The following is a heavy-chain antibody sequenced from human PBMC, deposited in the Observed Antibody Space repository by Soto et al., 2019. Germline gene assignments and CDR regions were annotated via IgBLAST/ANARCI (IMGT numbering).Heavy chain of an antibody. V-gene: IGHV3-33*01. Sequence: PGGSLRLSCAASVFTFSSYGMHWVRQAPGKGLEWVAVIWYDGSNKYYADSVKGRFTISRDNSKNTLYLQMNSLRAEDTAVYYCARVGRGYYPNNVFDIGGQGTMVTVSS. CDR3: ARVGRGYYPNNVFDI. CDR1: VFTFSSYG. D-gene: IGHD3-3*01. CDR2: IWYDGSNK. J-gene: IGHJ3*02.